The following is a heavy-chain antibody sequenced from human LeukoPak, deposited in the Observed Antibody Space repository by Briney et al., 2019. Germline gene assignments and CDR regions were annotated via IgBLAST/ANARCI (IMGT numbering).Heavy chain of an antibody. J-gene: IGHJ4*02. D-gene: IGHD3-22*01. V-gene: IGHV1-2*02. CDR1: GYTFTGYY. Sequence: ASVKVSCKASGYTFTGYYMHWVRQAPGQGLERMGWINPNSGGTNYAQKFQGRVTMTRDTSISTAYMELSRLRSDDTAVYYCARGNYYDSSGTLDYWGQGTLVTVSS. CDR3: ARGNYYDSSGTLDY. CDR2: INPNSGGT.